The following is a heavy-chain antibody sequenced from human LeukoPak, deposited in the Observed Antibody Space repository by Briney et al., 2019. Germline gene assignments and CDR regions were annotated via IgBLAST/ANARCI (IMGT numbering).Heavy chain of an antibody. Sequence: EGSLRLSCTTSGFAFSNYAMNWVRQAPGKGPEWVSGISGFNTYYADSVKGRFTIFRDNSKNVLYLQMDRLRAEDTAVYYCAKDLSQRSIPWGAARSFDYWGQGTLVTVSS. CDR3: AKDLSQRSIPWGAARSFDY. CDR1: GFAFSNYA. J-gene: IGHJ4*02. CDR2: ISGFNT. V-gene: IGHV3-23*01. D-gene: IGHD6-6*01.